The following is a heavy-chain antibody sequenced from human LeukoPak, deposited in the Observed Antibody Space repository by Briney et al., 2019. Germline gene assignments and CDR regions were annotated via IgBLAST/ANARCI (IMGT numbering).Heavy chain of an antibody. CDR3: ARDRAITIFGVVTYNWFDP. V-gene: IGHV6-1*01. Sequence: SQTLSLTCAIPGDSVSSNSAAWNWIRQSPSRGLEWLGRTYYRSKWYNDYAVSVKSRITINPDTSKNQFSLQLNSVTPEDTAVYYCARDRAITIFGVVTYNWFDPWGQGTLVTVSS. CDR1: GDSVSSNSAA. D-gene: IGHD3-3*01. CDR2: TYYRSKWYN. J-gene: IGHJ5*02.